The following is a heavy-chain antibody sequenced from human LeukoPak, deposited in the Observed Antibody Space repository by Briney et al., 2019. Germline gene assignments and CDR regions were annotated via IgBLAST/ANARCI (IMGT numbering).Heavy chain of an antibody. CDR3: ARGGGYSSSPSM. J-gene: IGHJ4*02. V-gene: IGHV4-34*01. CDR2: INHSGST. CDR1: GGSFSGYY. D-gene: IGHD6-13*01. Sequence: PSETLSLTCAVYGGSFSGYYWSWIRQPPGKGLEWIGEINHSGSTNYNPSLKSRVTISVDTSKNQFSLKLSSVTAADTAVYYCARGGGYSSSPSMWGQGTLVTVSS.